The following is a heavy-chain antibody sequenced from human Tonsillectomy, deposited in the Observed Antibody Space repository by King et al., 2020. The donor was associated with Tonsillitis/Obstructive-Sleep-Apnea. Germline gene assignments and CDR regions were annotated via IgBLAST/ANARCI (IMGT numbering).Heavy chain of an antibody. V-gene: IGHV5-10-1*01. CDR1: GYSFTINW. CDR3: AGGGAYGRLDY. D-gene: IGHD4-17*01. CDR2: IDPSDSYT. Sequence: QLVQSGAEVIQPGESLRISCKGSGYSFTINWISWVRQMPGKGLEWRGRIDPSDSYTNYSPSFQGHVTISADKSLSTAYLQWSGLKASDTAMYYCAGGGAYGRLDYWGQGTLVTVSS. J-gene: IGHJ4*02.